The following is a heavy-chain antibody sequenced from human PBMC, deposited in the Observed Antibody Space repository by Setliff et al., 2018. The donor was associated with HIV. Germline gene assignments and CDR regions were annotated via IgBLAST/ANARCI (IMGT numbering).Heavy chain of an antibody. D-gene: IGHD1-1*01. CDR3: TRVNDAYGRALDY. Sequence: PGGSLRLSCTASGFTFGDYSMSWVRQAPGKGLEWVAFIRSTPYGGTTEYAASVKGRFTISRDDSKSIAYLQMNSLKTEDTGVYYCTRVNDAYGRALDYWGQGTLVTVSS. V-gene: IGHV3-49*04. CDR2: IRSTPYGGTT. CDR1: GFTFGDYS. J-gene: IGHJ4*02.